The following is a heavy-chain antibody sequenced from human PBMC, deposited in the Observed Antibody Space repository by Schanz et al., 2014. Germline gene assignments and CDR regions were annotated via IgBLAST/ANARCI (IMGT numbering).Heavy chain of an antibody. J-gene: IGHJ4*02. CDR3: ARDISAYVGNYFDY. CDR2: INGYNGHT. CDR1: GYTFSSYG. Sequence: QVQLVQSGAEVKKPGASVKVSCKASGYTFSSYGITWVRQAPGQGLEWMGWINGYNGHTLYAQKFQGRVTMTTDTSTSTSYMELTSLRFDDTAVYYCARDISAYVGNYFDYWGQGTLVTVSS. V-gene: IGHV1-18*01. D-gene: IGHD5-12*01.